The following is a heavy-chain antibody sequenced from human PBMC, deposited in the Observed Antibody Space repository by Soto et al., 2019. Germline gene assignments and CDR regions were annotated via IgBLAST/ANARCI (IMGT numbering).Heavy chain of an antibody. J-gene: IGHJ5*02. CDR1: GGTFSSYI. D-gene: IGHD6-19*01. CDR2: IIPIVGIA. V-gene: IGHV1-69*02. CDR3: ARGGVAGFET. Sequence: QVQLVQSGAEVKKPGSSVKVSCKASGGTFSSYIISWVRQAPGQGLEWMGRIIPIVGIANYAQRFQGRVTITADKPTSPADMEMSSLRSEDTAVYYCARGGVAGFETWGQGTLVTVSS.